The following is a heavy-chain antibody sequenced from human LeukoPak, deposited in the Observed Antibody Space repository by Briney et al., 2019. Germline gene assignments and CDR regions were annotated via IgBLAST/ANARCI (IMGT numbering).Heavy chain of an antibody. V-gene: IGHV1-18*01. CDR1: GYTFTSYG. D-gene: IGHD3-22*01. J-gene: IGHJ4*02. CDR2: ISAYNGNT. Sequence: GASVKVSCKASGYTFTSYGISWVRQAPGQGLEWMGWISAYNGNTNYAQKLQGRVTMTTDTSTSTAYMEVRSLRSDDTAVYYCARGGYYYDSSGYYRNWGQGTVVSVSS. CDR3: ARGGYYYDSSGYYRN.